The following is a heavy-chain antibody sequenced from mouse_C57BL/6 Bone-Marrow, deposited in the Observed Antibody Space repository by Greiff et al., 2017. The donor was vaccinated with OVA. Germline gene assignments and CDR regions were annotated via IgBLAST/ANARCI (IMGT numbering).Heavy chain of an antibody. CDR2: INPNNGGT. CDR3: ARSTTVVDY. J-gene: IGHJ2*01. V-gene: IGHV1-26*01. Sequence: VQLQQSGPELVKPGASVKISCKASGYTFTDYYMNWVKQSHGKSLEWIGDINPNNGGTSYNQKFKGKATLTVDKSSSTAYMELRSLTSKDSAVYYCARSTTVVDYWGQGTTLTVSS. D-gene: IGHD1-1*01. CDR1: GYTFTDYY.